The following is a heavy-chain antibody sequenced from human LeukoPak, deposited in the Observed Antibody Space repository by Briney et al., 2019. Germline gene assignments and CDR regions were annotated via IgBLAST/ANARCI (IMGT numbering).Heavy chain of an antibody. CDR1: GFVFTIYT. V-gene: IGHV3-64D*06. CDR2: ISGSGNGFSI. CDR3: VKDFGRIRGTPDS. Sequence: GGSLRLSCSASGFVFTIYTMYWVRQAPGKGPEYVSTISGSGNGFSIYYADSVKGRFTISRDDSKSVLYLQMNGLRSEDTAVYYCVKDFGRIRGTPDSWGQGTLVTVSS. J-gene: IGHJ4*02. D-gene: IGHD1-26*01.